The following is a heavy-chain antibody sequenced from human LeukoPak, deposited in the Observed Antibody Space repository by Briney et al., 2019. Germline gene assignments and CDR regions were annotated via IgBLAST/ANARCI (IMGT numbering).Heavy chain of an antibody. CDR1: GGTFSSYA. Sequence: VASVKVSCKASGGTFSSYAISWVRQAPGQGLEWMGGIIPIFGTANYAQKFQGRVTITADESTSTAYMELSSLRSEDTAVYYCAREPPLGGDTASLVNYWGQGTLVTVSS. J-gene: IGHJ4*02. D-gene: IGHD5-18*01. CDR2: IIPIFGTA. V-gene: IGHV1-69*13. CDR3: AREPPLGGDTASLVNY.